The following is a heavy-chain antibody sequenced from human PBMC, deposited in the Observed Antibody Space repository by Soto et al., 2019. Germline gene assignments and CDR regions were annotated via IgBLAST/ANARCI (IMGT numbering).Heavy chain of an antibody. J-gene: IGHJ4*02. D-gene: IGHD3-22*01. V-gene: IGHV4-31*03. CDR2: IYYSGST. CDR1: GGSISSGGYY. Sequence: SQTLSLTCTVSGGSISSGGYYWSWIRQHPGKGLEWIGYIYYSGSTYYNPSLKSRVTISVDTSKNQFSLKLSSVTAADTAVYYCARLSGIYDSSGYSYTIKYYFDYWGQGTLVTVSS. CDR3: ARLSGIYDSSGYSYTIKYYFDY.